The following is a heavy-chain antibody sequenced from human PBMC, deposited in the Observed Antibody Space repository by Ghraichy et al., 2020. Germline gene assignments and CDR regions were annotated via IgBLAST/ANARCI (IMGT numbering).Heavy chain of an antibody. J-gene: IGHJ4*02. CDR2: IYYSGST. V-gene: IGHV4-39*01. CDR3: ASSDIFILTGYYYFDY. CDR1: GGSISSSSYY. D-gene: IGHD3-9*01. Sequence: SETLSHTCTVSGGSISSSSYYWGWIRQPPGKGLEWIGSIYYSGSTYYNPSLKSRVTISVDTSKNQFSLKLSSVTAADTAVYYCASSDIFILTGYYYFDYWGQGTLVTVSS.